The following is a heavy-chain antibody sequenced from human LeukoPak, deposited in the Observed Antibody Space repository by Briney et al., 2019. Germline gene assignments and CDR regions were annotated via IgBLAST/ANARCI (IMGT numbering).Heavy chain of an antibody. J-gene: IGHJ3*02. Sequence: SETLSLTCAVPADSFSSHYWAWIRQPPGKGLEWIGYISYIGSTNYNPSLKSRVTISIDTSKNQFSLKLTSVTAADTAVYYCARDLVTVTKGFDIWGQGTMVSVSS. D-gene: IGHD4-17*01. CDR3: ARDLVTVTKGFDI. CDR1: ADSFSSHY. CDR2: ISYIGST. V-gene: IGHV4-59*11.